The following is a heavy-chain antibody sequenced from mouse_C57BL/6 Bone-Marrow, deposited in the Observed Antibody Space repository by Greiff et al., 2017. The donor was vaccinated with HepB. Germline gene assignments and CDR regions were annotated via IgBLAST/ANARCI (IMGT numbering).Heavy chain of an antibody. J-gene: IGHJ4*01. CDR2: IHPNSGST. Sequence: QVQLQQPGAELVKPGASVKLSCKASGYTFASYWMHWVKQRPGQGLEWIGMIHPNSGSTNYNEKFKSKATLTVDKSSSTAYMQLSSLTSEDSAVYYCARRVLRYYAMDYWGQGTSVTVSS. CDR3: ARRVLRYYAMDY. D-gene: IGHD1-1*01. V-gene: IGHV1-64*01. CDR1: GYTFASYW.